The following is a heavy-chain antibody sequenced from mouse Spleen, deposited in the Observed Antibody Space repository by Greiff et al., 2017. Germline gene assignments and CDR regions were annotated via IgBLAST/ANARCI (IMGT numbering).Heavy chain of an antibody. V-gene: IGHV1-42*01. CDR3: ARATTGFGYYAMDY. CDR1: GYSFTGYY. Sequence: VHVKQSGPELVKPGASVKISCKASGYSFTGYYMNWVKQSPEKSLEWIGEINPSTGGTTYNQKFKAKATLTVDKSSSTAYMQLKSLTSEDSAVYYCARATTGFGYYAMDYWGQGTSVTVSS. CDR2: INPSTGGT. J-gene: IGHJ4*01. D-gene: IGHD1-1*01.